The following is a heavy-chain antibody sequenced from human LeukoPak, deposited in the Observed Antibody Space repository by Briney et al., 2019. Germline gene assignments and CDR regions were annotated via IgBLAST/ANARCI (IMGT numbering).Heavy chain of an antibody. CDR2: IYHSGST. Sequence: SETLSLTCTVSGYSISSGYYGGWIRQPPGKGLEWSGSIYHSGSTYDNPCLKSRVTISVDTSKNQFSLKLSSVTAADTAVYYCARVRITIFGVVTNHDFDYWGQGTLVTVSS. J-gene: IGHJ4*02. V-gene: IGHV4-38-2*02. CDR3: ARVRITIFGVVTNHDFDY. CDR1: GYSISSGYY. D-gene: IGHD3-3*01.